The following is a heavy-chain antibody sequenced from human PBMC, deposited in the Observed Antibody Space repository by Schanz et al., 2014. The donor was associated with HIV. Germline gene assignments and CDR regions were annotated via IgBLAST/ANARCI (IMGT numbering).Heavy chain of an antibody. Sequence: QVQLVESGGGVVQPGRSLRLSCAASGFTFSSYVMHWVRQAPGKGLEWVTVIWYDGSSKYYADSVKGRFTISRDNSKNTLYLQMNSLRAEDTALYYCATTLYPYTSSSDYYYGMDVWGQGTTVTVSS. D-gene: IGHD6-6*01. CDR3: ATTLYPYTSSSDYYYGMDV. CDR2: IWYDGSSK. J-gene: IGHJ6*02. CDR1: GFTFSSYV. V-gene: IGHV3-33*01.